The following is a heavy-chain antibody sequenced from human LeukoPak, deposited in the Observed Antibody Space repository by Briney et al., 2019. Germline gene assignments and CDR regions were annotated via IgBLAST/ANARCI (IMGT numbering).Heavy chain of an antibody. CDR2: INPHSGGT. Sequence: GAPVKVSCKASGYTFTGYYIHWVRQAPGQGLEWMGWINPHSGGTNYAQKFQGGVTMTRDTSITTAYMELSSPRSDDTAVYYCARDVGEYCSSTNCYASHYWGQGTLVTVSS. V-gene: IGHV1-2*02. CDR3: ARDVGEYCSSTNCYASHY. J-gene: IGHJ4*02. D-gene: IGHD2-2*01. CDR1: GYTFTGYY.